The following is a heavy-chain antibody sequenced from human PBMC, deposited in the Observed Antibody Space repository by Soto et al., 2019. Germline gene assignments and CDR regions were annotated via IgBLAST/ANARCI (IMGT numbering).Heavy chain of an antibody. CDR3: ARDKDTSSWTGFDF. Sequence: PGGSLRVSGAASGFTFATYAMSWVRQAPWKGLEWVSAISATGISTHYADSVKGRVTISRDNSANTLSLEMSSLTAEDTAVYYCARDKDTSSWTGFDFWGHGTLVTVSS. J-gene: IGHJ4*01. D-gene: IGHD1-1*01. V-gene: IGHV3-23*01. CDR2: ISATGIST. CDR1: GFTFATYA.